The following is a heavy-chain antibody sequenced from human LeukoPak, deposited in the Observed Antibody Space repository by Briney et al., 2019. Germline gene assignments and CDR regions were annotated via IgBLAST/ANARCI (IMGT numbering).Heavy chain of an antibody. CDR3: ARDPGGATYFDY. Sequence: ASVKVSCKASGYIFNIYGISWVRQAPGQGLEWMGWISAYNGDTNYAQKFQGRVTMTRDTSTSTVYMELSSLRSEDTAVYYCARDPGGATYFDYWGQGTLVTVSS. CDR1: GYIFNIYG. D-gene: IGHD1-26*01. CDR2: ISAYNGDT. J-gene: IGHJ4*02. V-gene: IGHV1-18*01.